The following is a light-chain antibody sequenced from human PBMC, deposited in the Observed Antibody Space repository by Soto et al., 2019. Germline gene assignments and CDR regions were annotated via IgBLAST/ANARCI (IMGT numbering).Light chain of an antibody. J-gene: IGLJ1*01. Sequence: QSALTQPRSVSGSPGQSVTISCTGTSSDVGYSIYVSWYQQHPGKAPKLLIYDVTKRPSGVPDRFSGSKSGNTASLTISGLQAEDGADYYCCSYAGRYSYVFGTGTQLTVL. V-gene: IGLV2-11*01. CDR2: DVT. CDR3: CSYAGRYSYV. CDR1: SSDVGYSIY.